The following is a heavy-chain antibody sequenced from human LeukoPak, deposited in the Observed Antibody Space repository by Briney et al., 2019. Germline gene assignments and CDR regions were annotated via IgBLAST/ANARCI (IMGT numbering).Heavy chain of an antibody. J-gene: IGHJ6*02. CDR2: ISYDGSNK. V-gene: IGHV3-30*03. CDR3: AREGGSYPYGMDV. D-gene: IGHD1-26*01. CDR1: GFTFSSYG. Sequence: GGSLRLSCAASGFTFSSYGMHWVRQAPGKGLEWVAVISYDGSNKYYADSVKGRFTISRDNAKNSLYPQMNSLRAEDTAVYYCAREGGSYPYGMDVWGQGTTVTVSS.